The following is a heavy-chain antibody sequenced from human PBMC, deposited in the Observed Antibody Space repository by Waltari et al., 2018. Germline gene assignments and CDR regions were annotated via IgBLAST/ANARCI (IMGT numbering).Heavy chain of an antibody. D-gene: IGHD6-13*01. V-gene: IGHV4-4*09. Sequence: QVQLQESGPGLVKPSETLSLTCPVSGGSLSSYYWSWIRQPPGKGLEWIGYIYNSGSTNYNPSLKSRVTISVDTSKNQFSLKLSSVTAADTAVYYCAGVAAAGGLFDPWGQGTLVTVSS. CDR1: GGSLSSYY. CDR2: IYNSGST. J-gene: IGHJ5*02. CDR3: AGVAAAGGLFDP.